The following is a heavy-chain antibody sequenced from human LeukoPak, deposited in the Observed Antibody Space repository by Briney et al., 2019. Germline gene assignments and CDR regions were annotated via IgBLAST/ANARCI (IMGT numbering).Heavy chain of an antibody. Sequence: SETLSLTCAVYGGSFSGYYWSWIRQPPGEGLEWIGEINHSGSAHYNPSFKSRVTISVDTSKNQFSLKLSSVTAADTAVYYCARGSSAVIAIWGQGTMVTVSS. V-gene: IGHV4-34*01. CDR2: INHSGSA. D-gene: IGHD3-16*02. CDR1: GGSFSGYY. J-gene: IGHJ3*02. CDR3: ARGSSAVIAI.